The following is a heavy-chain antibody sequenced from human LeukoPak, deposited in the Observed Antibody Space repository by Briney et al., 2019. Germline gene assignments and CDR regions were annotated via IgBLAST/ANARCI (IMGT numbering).Heavy chain of an antibody. V-gene: IGHV4-61*08. CDR1: GGSFNSDDYY. D-gene: IGHD3-10*01. CDR3: ASGPRNYYYSGSYHY. J-gene: IGHJ4*02. Sequence: SETLSLTCGVSGGSFNSDDYYWIWIRQPPGRGLEWIGYIYYGGNTNYNPSLRSRVTISMDTSKNQFSLKVNSVTAADTAVYFRASGPRNYYYSGSYHYWGQGTLVTVSS. CDR2: IYYGGNT.